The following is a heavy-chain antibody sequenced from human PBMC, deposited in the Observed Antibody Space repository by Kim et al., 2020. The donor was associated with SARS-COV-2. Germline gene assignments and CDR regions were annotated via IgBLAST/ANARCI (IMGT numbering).Heavy chain of an antibody. D-gene: IGHD3-22*01. CDR2: ISASGGST. Sequence: GGSLRLSCAASGFTFSSYAMSWVRQAPGKGLVWVSAISASGGSTYYADSVKGRFTISRDNSKNTLYLQMNSLRAEDTAVYYCAELLLHSGDYWGQGILVTVSS. CDR3: AELLLHSGDY. CDR1: GFTFSSYA. J-gene: IGHJ4*02. V-gene: IGHV3-23*01.